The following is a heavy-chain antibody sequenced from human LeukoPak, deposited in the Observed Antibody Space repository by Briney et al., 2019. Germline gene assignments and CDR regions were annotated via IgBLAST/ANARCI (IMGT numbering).Heavy chain of an antibody. CDR1: GFTFSNAW. J-gene: IGHJ6*04. CDR2: IKSKTVGGTT. CDR3: TTGVVAGNPTYYYYGMDV. D-gene: IGHD6-19*01. Sequence: PGGSLRLSCAASGFTFSNAWMSWVRQAPGKGLEWVGRIKSKTVGGTTDYAAPVKGRFTISRDDSKNTLYLQMNSLKTEDTAVYYCTTGVVAGNPTYYYYGMDVWGKGTTVTVSS. V-gene: IGHV3-15*01.